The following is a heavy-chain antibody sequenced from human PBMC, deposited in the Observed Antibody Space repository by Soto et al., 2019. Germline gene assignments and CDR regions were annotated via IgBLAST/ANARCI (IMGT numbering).Heavy chain of an antibody. D-gene: IGHD2-8*01. CDR3: ARDLQMVYAMFFDY. V-gene: IGHV3-21*01. Sequence: GGSLRLSCAASGFTFSSYSMNWVRQAPGKGLEWVSSISSSSSYIYYADSVKGRFTISRDNAKNSLYLQMNSLRAEDTAVYYCARDLQMVYAMFFDYWGQGTLVTVSS. CDR2: ISSSSSYI. CDR1: GFTFSSYS. J-gene: IGHJ4*02.